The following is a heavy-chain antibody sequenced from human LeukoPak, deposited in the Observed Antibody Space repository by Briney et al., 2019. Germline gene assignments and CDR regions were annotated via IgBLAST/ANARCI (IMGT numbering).Heavy chain of an antibody. V-gene: IGHV1-69*13. Sequence: SVRVSCKASGGTFSSFTISWMRQAPGQGLEWMGGIIPDFGTTYSGQKFQGRLTVTADESTDTAYMNLRGLTSEDTAVYYCARDRGDYFDYWGQGTPVTVSS. J-gene: IGHJ4*02. D-gene: IGHD3-10*01. CDR3: ARDRGDYFDY. CDR2: IIPDFGTT. CDR1: GGTFSSFT.